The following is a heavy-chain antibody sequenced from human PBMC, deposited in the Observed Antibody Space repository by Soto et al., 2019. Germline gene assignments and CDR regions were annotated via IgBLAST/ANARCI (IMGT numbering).Heavy chain of an antibody. CDR1: GYTFTGYD. J-gene: IGHJ4*02. V-gene: IGHV1-8*01. CDR3: ARGQSSGYSSVVDY. Sequence: ASVKVSCKASGYTFTGYDINWVRQATGQGLEWMGWMNPNSGNTGYAQKFQGRVTMTRNTSISTAYMELSSLRSEGTAVYYCARGQSSGYSSVVDYWGQGTLVTVSS. D-gene: IGHD6-25*01. CDR2: MNPNSGNT.